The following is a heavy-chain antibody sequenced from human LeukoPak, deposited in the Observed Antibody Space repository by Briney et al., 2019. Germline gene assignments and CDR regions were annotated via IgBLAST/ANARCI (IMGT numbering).Heavy chain of an antibody. CDR3: ARGNGGYDYYYYYYMDV. V-gene: IGHV4-38-2*02. CDR1: GYSISSGYY. J-gene: IGHJ6*03. D-gene: IGHD5-12*01. Sequence: PSETLSLTCTVSGYSISSGYYWGWIRQPPGKGLEWIGSIYHSGSTYYNPSLKSRVTISVDTSKNQFSLKLSSVTAADTAVYYCARGNGGYDYYYYYYMDVWGKGTTVTVSS. CDR2: IYHSGST.